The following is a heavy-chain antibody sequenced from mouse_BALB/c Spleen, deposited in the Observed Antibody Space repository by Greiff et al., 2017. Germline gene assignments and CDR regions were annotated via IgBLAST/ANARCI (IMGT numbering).Heavy chain of an antibody. V-gene: IGHV1-20*01. J-gene: IGHJ1*01. CDR1: GYSFTGYF. CDR3: ALYGSDWYFDV. CDR2: INPYNSGT. Sequence: VQLQQSGPELVKPGASVKISCKASGYSFTGYFMNWVKQSHGKSLEWIGRINPYNSGTSYNQKFKGKATLTVDKSSSTAYMELRSLTSEDSAVYYCALYGSDWYFDVWGAGTTVTVSS. D-gene: IGHD1-1*01.